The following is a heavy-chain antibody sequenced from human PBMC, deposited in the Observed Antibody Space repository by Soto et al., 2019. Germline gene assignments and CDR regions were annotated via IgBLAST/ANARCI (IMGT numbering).Heavy chain of an antibody. Sequence: SVKVSCKASGGTFSSYAISWVRQAPGQGLEWTGGIIPIFGTANYAQKFQGRVTITADESTSTAYMELSSLRSEDTAVYYCARKDTAMVFAARDYYYGMGVWGQGTTVTVSS. CDR1: GGTFSSYA. CDR3: ARKDTAMVFAARDYYYGMGV. D-gene: IGHD5-18*01. V-gene: IGHV1-69*13. J-gene: IGHJ6*02. CDR2: IIPIFGTA.